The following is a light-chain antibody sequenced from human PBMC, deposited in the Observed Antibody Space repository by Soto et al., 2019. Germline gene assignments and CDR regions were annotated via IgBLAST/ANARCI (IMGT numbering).Light chain of an antibody. CDR2: GAS. V-gene: IGKV3D-15*02. J-gene: IGKJ1*01. CDR3: EQNFDCPPIK. CDR1: ETVASN. Sequence: ELVMIQSPATLSVSPGERATLSCRASETVASNLAWYQQKPGQAPRLLISGASTRAAGISDRFRGSGSGTEFTHTISSLRSENSAIYYCEQNFDCPPIKFGQGTNVAIK.